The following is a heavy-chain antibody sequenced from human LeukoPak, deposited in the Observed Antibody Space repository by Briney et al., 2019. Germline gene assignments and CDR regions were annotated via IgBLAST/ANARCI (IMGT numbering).Heavy chain of an antibody. D-gene: IGHD3-10*01. Sequence: ASVKVSCKASGYTFTSYAMHWVRQAPGQRLEWMGWINAGNGNTKYSQKFQGRVTMTRDTSTSTVYMELSSLRSEDTAVYYRARVGYAGSYYDTDYWGQGTLVTVSS. CDR2: INAGNGNT. J-gene: IGHJ4*02. CDR1: GYTFTSYA. CDR3: ARVGYAGSYYDTDY. V-gene: IGHV1-3*01.